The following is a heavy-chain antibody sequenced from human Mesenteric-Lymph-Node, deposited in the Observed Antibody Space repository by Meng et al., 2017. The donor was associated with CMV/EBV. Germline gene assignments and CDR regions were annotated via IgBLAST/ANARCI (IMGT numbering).Heavy chain of an antibody. D-gene: IGHD1-26*01. CDR3: AKGLEWELPLDY. V-gene: IGHV3-7*01. J-gene: IGHJ4*02. CDR2: IKEDGTQK. Sequence: GESLKISCVASGFTFSHYWMTWLRQAPGRGLELVAHIKEDGTQKDFLDSVKGRFSIYRDNSQNLLYLQMNSLRAEDTATYYCAKGLEWELPLDYWGRGTLVTVSS. CDR1: GFTFSHYW.